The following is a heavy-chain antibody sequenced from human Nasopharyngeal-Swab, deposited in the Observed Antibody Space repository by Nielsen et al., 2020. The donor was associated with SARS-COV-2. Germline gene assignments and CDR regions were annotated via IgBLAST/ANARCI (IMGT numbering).Heavy chain of an antibody. V-gene: IGHV3-21*01. CDR3: ARIAGRGSICYYYMDV. D-gene: IGHD1-26*01. Sequence: GGSLRLSCAGSGFSFNSYSMIWVRQVPGEGLEWVSSISGSGSYVYYADSVKGRFTISKDSAKNSLYLQMNSLRAEDTAVYFCARIAGRGSICYYYMDVWGTGTTVTVSS. CDR2: ISGSGSYV. J-gene: IGHJ6*03. CDR1: GFSFNSYS.